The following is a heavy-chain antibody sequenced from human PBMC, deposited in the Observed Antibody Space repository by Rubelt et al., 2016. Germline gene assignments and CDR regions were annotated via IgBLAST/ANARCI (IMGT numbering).Heavy chain of an antibody. D-gene: IGHD5-12*01. CDR1: GFTFNTAW. CDR2: IKTKNDTGIT. V-gene: IGHV3-15*01. Sequence: EVRLVESGGGLVKPGGSLRLSCAASGFTFNTAWMNWVRQVPGKGLEWVGRIKTKNDTGITDFSTPVKGRFTISRDDSNNMVYLQMNNLKAEDTGVYYCATSGTPCQHWGQGTLVTVSS. J-gene: IGHJ1*01. CDR3: ATSGTPCQH.